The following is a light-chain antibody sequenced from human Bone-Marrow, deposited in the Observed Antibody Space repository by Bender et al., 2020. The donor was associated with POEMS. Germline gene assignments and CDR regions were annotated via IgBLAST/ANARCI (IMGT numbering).Light chain of an antibody. V-gene: IGLV3-25*03. Sequence: SYELTQPPSVSVSPGQTAMITCSGDALPGQYGHWYQHKPGQAPVLVVFKNTERPSVIPERFSGSSSGTTVTLTISGVQAEDEADYFCQSADSSGNYHVIFGGGTKLTVL. CDR1: ALPGQY. J-gene: IGLJ2*01. CDR2: KNT. CDR3: QSADSSGNYHVI.